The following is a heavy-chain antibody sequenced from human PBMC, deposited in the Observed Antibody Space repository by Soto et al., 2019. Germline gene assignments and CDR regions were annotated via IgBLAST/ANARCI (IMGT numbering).Heavy chain of an antibody. J-gene: IGHJ6*02. CDR1: GGTFSSYA. CDR3: ASRAAAPPYYYYYGMDV. CDR2: IIPIFGTA. V-gene: IGHV1-69*13. Sequence: SVKVSCKDSGGTFSSYAISWVRQAPGQGLEWMGGIIPIFGTANYAQKFQGRVTITADESTSTAYMELSSLRSEDTAVYYCASRAAAPPYYYYYGMDVWGQGTTVTVSS. D-gene: IGHD2-2*01.